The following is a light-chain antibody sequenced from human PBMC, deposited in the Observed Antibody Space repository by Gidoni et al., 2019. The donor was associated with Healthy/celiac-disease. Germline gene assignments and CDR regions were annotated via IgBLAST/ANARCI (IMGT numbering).Light chain of an antibody. CDR2: AAS. Sequence: ELVLTQSPATLSLSPGERATLSCRASQGVSSYLAWSQQKPGQAPRLLIYAASNRATGIPARFSGSGSGTDFTLTISSLEPEDFAVYYCQQRSNWPLTFDGXAKVEIK. CDR1: QGVSSY. CDR3: QQRSNWPLT. J-gene: IGKJ4*01. V-gene: IGKV3-11*01.